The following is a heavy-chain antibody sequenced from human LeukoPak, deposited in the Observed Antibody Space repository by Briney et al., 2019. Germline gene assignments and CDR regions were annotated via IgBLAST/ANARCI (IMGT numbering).Heavy chain of an antibody. J-gene: IGHJ4*02. D-gene: IGHD1-1*01. CDR2: INQAGSEN. CDR1: GFTFSDFW. CDR3: ARGALSRTWDDPDGDLDY. V-gene: IGHV3-7*01. Sequence: GGSLRLSCAASGFTFSDFWMNWVRQAPGKGLEWVANINQAGSENYYADSVKGRFTISRDSAKSSLFLQLNSLRADDTAVYYCARGALSRTWDDPDGDLDYLGPRTLVTVSS.